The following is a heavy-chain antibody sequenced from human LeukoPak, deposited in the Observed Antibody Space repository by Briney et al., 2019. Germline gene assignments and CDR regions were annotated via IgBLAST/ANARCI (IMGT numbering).Heavy chain of an antibody. V-gene: IGHV4-34*01. CDR2: INHSGST. Sequence: GSLRLSCAASGFTFSSYAMSWVRQAPGKGLEWIGEINHSGSTNYNPSLKSRVTISVDTSKNQFSLKLSSVTAADTAVYYCARGDIVVVTAIPAYYMDVWGKGTTVTVSS. CDR3: ARGDIVVVTAIPAYYMDV. D-gene: IGHD2-21*02. CDR1: GFTFSSYA. J-gene: IGHJ6*03.